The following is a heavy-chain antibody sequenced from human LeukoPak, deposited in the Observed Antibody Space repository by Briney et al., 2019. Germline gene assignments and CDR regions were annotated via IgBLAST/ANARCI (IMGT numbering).Heavy chain of an antibody. Sequence: PGGSLRLSCAASGFTVSSNYMSWVRQASGKGLEWVSVIYSGGSTDYKDSVKDRFIISRDNSKNTLYLQMNSLRAEDTAVYYCAKEMATMNAFDIWGQGTMVTVSS. CDR2: IYSGGST. J-gene: IGHJ3*02. CDR1: GFTVSSNY. V-gene: IGHV3-66*01. CDR3: AKEMATMNAFDI. D-gene: IGHD5-24*01.